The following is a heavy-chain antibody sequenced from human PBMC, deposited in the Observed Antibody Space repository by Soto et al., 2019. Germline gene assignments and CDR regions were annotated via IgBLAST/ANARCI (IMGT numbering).Heavy chain of an antibody. V-gene: IGHV3-21*01. Sequence: EVQLVESGGGLVKPGGSLTLCCAGSGFAFRSYNMTWVRQPPGKGLEWVASISSGSSNIYYADSVKGRFTISRDNAKDSLYLQMDSLRAEHSAVYYCASAMVVAATFDFWGQGTLLTGSS. D-gene: IGHD2-15*01. CDR3: ASAMVVAATFDF. CDR1: GFAFRSYN. CDR2: ISSGSSNI. J-gene: IGHJ4*02.